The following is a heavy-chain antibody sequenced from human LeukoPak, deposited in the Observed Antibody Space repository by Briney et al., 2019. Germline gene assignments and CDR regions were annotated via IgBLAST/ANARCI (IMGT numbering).Heavy chain of an antibody. CDR1: GGSISSSSYY. CDR3: ARVAGAAAGPNYFDY. D-gene: IGHD6-13*01. CDR2: IYYSGST. V-gene: IGHV4-39*07. Sequence: SETLSLTCTVSGGSISSSSYYWGWIRQPPGKGLEWIGSIYYSGSTYYNPSLKSRVTIPVDTSKNQFSLKLSSVTAADTAVYYCARVAGAAAGPNYFDYWGQGTLVTVSS. J-gene: IGHJ4*02.